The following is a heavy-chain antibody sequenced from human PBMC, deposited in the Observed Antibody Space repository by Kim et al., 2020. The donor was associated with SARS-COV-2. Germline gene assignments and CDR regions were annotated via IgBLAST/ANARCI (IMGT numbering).Heavy chain of an antibody. CDR1: GGSFSGYY. J-gene: IGHJ6*02. V-gene: IGHV4-34*01. Sequence: SETLSLTCAVYGGSFSGYYWSWIRQPPGKGLEWIGEINHSGSTNYNPSLKSRVTISVDTSKNQFSLKLSSVTAADTAVYYCARGARTVLRVTYYYYYYGMDVWGQGTTVTVSS. CDR2: INHSGST. D-gene: IGHD2-21*02. CDR3: ARGARTVLRVTYYYYYYGMDV.